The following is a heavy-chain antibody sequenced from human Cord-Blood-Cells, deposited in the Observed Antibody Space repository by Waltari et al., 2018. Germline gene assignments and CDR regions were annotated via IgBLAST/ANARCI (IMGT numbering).Heavy chain of an antibody. CDR2: IYYSGST. CDR3: ARGSVRNWFDP. J-gene: IGHJ5*02. CDR1: GGSISSGGYS. V-gene: IGHV4-31*03. Sequence: QVQLQESGPGLVKPSQTLSLTCTVSGGSISSGGYSWSWIRQHPGKGLEWIGYIYYSGSTYYNPSLKSRVTISVDTSKNQFSLKLSSVTAADTAVYYCARGSVRNWFDPWGQGTLVTVSS.